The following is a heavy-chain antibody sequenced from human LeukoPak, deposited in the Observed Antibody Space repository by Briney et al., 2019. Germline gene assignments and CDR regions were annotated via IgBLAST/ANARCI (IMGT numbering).Heavy chain of an antibody. V-gene: IGHV1-46*01. CDR3: AREEILARIRSFDY. D-gene: IGHD3-3*02. Sequence: ASVKVSCKASGYTFTSYYIHWVRQAPGLGLEWMGIFNPSGASTTYAQKFQGRVAMTRDTSTSTVYMELSSLRSEDTAVYYCAREEILARIRSFDYWGQGTLVTVSS. CDR2: FNPSGAST. CDR1: GYTFTSYY. J-gene: IGHJ4*02.